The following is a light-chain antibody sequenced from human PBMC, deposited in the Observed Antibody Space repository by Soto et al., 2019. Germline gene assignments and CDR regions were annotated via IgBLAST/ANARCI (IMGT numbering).Light chain of an antibody. CDR1: QGISSW. CDR3: QQYNSYAIT. Sequence: DIQMTQSPSTLSASVGDRVTITCRASQGISSWLAWYQQKPGKAPKLLIYKASSLESGVPSRFSGSGSGTEFTLTISSLQPDDFATYYCQQYNSYAITSGQGTRLEIK. CDR2: KAS. J-gene: IGKJ5*01. V-gene: IGKV1-5*03.